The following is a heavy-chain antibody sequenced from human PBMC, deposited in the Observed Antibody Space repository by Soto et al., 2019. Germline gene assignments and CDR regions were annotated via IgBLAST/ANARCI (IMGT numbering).Heavy chain of an antibody. CDR1: GLTFSSYG. J-gene: IGHJ4*02. Sequence: PGGSLRLSCAASGLTFSSYGMHWVRQGPGKGLEWVAVISDDGSNKYYADSVKGRFTISRDNSKNTLYLQMNSLRAEDTAVYYCAKDRGYYYDYWGQGTLVTVSS. V-gene: IGHV3-30*18. CDR3: AKDRGYYYDY. D-gene: IGHD2-15*01. CDR2: ISDDGSNK.